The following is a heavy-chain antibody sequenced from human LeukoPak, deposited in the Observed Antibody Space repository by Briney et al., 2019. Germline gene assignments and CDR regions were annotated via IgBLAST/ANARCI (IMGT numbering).Heavy chain of an antibody. CDR3: ARDNLVGATTNY. CDR1: GFTFSSYA. J-gene: IGHJ4*02. Sequence: GGSLRLSCAASGFTFSSYAMHWVRQAPGKGLEWVAVISYDGSNKYYADSVKGRFTISRDNSKNTLYLQMNSLRAEDTAVYYCARDNLVGATTNYWGQGTLVTVSS. D-gene: IGHD1-26*01. V-gene: IGHV3-30*04. CDR2: ISYDGSNK.